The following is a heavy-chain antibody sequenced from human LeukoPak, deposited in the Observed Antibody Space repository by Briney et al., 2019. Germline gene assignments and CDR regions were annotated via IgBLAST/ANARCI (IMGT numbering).Heavy chain of an antibody. D-gene: IGHD2-15*01. V-gene: IGHV4-39*07. CDR2: IYYSGST. CDR1: GGSISSSSYY. CDR3: ARSPGIVVVVAAEAWFDP. Sequence: PSETLSLTCTVSGGSISSSSYYWGWIRQPPGKGLEWIGSIYYSGSTYYNPSLKSRVTISVDTSKNQFSLKLSSVTAADTAVYYCARSPGIVVVVAAEAWFDPWGQGTLVTVSS. J-gene: IGHJ5*02.